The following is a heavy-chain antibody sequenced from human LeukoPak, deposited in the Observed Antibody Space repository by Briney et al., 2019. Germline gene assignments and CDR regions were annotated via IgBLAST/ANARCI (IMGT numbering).Heavy chain of an antibody. V-gene: IGHV1-46*01. D-gene: IGHD3-3*01. CDR3: ARDKAITIFGVVIIWYYYGMGV. Sequence: ASVKVSCKASGYTFTSYYMHWVRQAPGQGLEWMGIINPSGGSTRYAQKFQGRVTMTRDTSTSTVYMELSSLRSEDTAVYYCARDKAITIFGVVIIWYYYGMGVWGQGTTVTVSS. J-gene: IGHJ6*02. CDR2: INPSGGST. CDR1: GYTFTSYY.